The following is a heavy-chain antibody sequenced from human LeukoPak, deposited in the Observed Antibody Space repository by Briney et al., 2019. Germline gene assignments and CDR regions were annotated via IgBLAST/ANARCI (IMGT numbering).Heavy chain of an antibody. CDR2: ISSSGSTI. J-gene: IGHJ6*04. V-gene: IGHV3-48*03. CDR3: AELGITMIGGV. CDR1: GFTFSSYE. Sequence: GGSLRLSCAASGFTFSSYEMNWVRQAPGKGLEWVSYISSSGSTIYYADSVKGRFTISRDSAKNSLYLQMNSLRAEDTAVYYCAELGITMIGGVWGKGTTVTVSS. D-gene: IGHD3-10*02.